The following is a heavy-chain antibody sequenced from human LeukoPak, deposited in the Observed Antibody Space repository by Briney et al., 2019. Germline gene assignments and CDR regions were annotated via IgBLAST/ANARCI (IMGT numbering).Heavy chain of an antibody. D-gene: IGHD6-13*01. J-gene: IGHJ5*02. V-gene: IGHV4-4*07. Sequence: SQTLSLTFTLSGGSISSYYWSWIRQPAGKGLEWIGRIYTSGSTNYNPALKSRVTMSVDTSNNQFSLKLSSVTAADTAVYYYSGDHALVAPGESQQQLNGFDAWGQGILVT. CDR1: GGSISSYY. CDR3: SGDHALVAPGESQQQLNGFDA. CDR2: IYTSGST.